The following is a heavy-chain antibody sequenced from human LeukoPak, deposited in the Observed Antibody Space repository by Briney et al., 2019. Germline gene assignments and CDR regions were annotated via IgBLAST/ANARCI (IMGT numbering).Heavy chain of an antibody. CDR3: ARKFYDSSGYYPFSAFDI. CDR2: IYYSGST. Sequence: SQTLSLTCTVSGGSISSGDYYWSWIRQPPGKGLEWIGYIYYSGSTYYNPSLKRRVTISVDTSKNQFSLKLSSVTAADTAVYYCARKFYDSSGYYPFSAFDIWGQGTMVTVSS. D-gene: IGHD3-22*01. V-gene: IGHV4-30-4*01. CDR1: GGSISSGDYY. J-gene: IGHJ3*02.